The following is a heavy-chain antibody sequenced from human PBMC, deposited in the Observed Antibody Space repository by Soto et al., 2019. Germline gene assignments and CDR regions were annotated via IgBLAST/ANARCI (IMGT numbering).Heavy chain of an antibody. CDR1: GGTFITYA. J-gene: IGHJ5*02. CDR2: VIPFFGTT. CDR3: ARNSLFGNCTSNSGPTWFEP. V-gene: IGHV1-69*06. D-gene: IGHD2-2*03. Sequence: QVQRVQSGAELREPGSSVKVSCKASGGTFITYAISWVRQSPGQGLEWIGVVIPFFGTTDYAQTFQGRVTITADTSTSTVYMGLSSLGSEDSAIYYCARNSLFGNCTSNSGPTWFEPWGQGTLVTVSS.